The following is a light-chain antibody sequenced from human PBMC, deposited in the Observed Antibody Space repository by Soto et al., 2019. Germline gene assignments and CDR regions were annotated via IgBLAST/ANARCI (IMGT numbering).Light chain of an antibody. Sequence: EIVLTQSPGTLSLSPGERATLSCRASQSVGSNYLAWYQQKPGQAPRLLIYGASSRATGIPDRFSGSGSGTDFTLTISRLEPEDFAVYYCQQYDRSPRTFGQGTKVEIK. J-gene: IGKJ1*01. CDR2: GAS. CDR1: QSVGSNY. CDR3: QQYDRSPRT. V-gene: IGKV3-20*01.